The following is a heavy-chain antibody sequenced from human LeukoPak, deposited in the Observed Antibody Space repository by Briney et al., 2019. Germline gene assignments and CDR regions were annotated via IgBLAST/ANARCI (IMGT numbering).Heavy chain of an antibody. D-gene: IGHD4-17*01. CDR2: IYGSGNT. CDR1: SGAINTSHW. Sequence: SGTLSLTCTVSSGAINTSHWLSWVRQPPGKGLEWIGEIYGSGNTNYNPSLKSRVTMSVDKTRIHLSLKLHSVTAADTAVYYCATYILYGDYGHPYYYYGMDVWGQGTTVTVSS. J-gene: IGHJ6*02. CDR3: ATYILYGDYGHPYYYYGMDV. V-gene: IGHV4-4*02.